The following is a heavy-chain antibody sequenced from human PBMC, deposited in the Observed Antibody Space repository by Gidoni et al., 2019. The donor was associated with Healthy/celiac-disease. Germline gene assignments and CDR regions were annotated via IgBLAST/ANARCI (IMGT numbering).Heavy chain of an antibody. CDR3: AHIPTGSSSGWAAHFDY. Sequence: QITLKESGPTLVKPTQTLTLTCTFSGFSLSTSGVGVGWIRQPPGKALEWLALIYWNDDKRYSPSLKSRLTITKDTSKNQVVLTMTNMDPVDTATYYCAHIPTGSSSGWAAHFDYWGQGTLVTVSS. D-gene: IGHD6-19*01. CDR1: GFSLSTSGVG. J-gene: IGHJ4*02. V-gene: IGHV2-5*01. CDR2: IYWNDDK.